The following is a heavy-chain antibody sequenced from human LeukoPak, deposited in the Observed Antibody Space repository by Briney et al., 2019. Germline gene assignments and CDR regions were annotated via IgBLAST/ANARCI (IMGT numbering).Heavy chain of an antibody. CDR3: ARVRYSSGWYFIGIPFDP. CDR2: INHSGST. D-gene: IGHD6-19*01. Sequence: PGGPLRLSCEGSAFIFSGHWMNWIRQPPGKGLEWIGEINHSGSTNYNPPLKSRVTISVDTSKNQFSLKLSSVTAADTAVYYCARVRYSSGWYFIGIPFDPWGQGTLVTVSS. V-gene: IGHV4-34*01. CDR1: AFIFSGHW. J-gene: IGHJ5*02.